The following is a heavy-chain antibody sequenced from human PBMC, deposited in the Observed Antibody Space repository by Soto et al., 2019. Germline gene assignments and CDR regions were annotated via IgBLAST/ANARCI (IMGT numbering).Heavy chain of an antibody. CDR3: AKGDYATARGAFDI. CDR1: GFTFSSYG. V-gene: IGHV3-30*18. CDR2: ISYDARNT. Sequence: GGSLRLSCAASGFTFSSYGMHWVRQAPGKGLEWVAVISYDARNTYYADSVKGRFTISRDNSKNTLFLQMNSLRDEDTAVYYCAKGDYATARGAFDIWGQGTVVTVSS. D-gene: IGHD4-17*01. J-gene: IGHJ3*02.